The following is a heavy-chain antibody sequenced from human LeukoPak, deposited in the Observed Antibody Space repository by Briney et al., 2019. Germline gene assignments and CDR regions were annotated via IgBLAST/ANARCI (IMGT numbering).Heavy chain of an antibody. Sequence: PSQTLSLTCTVSGGSISSGDYYWSWIRQPPGKGLEWIGYIYYSGSTYYNPSLKSRVTISVDTSKNQFSLKLSSVTAADTAVYYCARVSSYYGSGSYYGWFDPWGQGTLVTVSS. D-gene: IGHD3-10*01. J-gene: IGHJ5*02. CDR3: ARVSSYYGSGSYYGWFDP. CDR1: GGSISSGDYY. V-gene: IGHV4-30-4*01. CDR2: IYYSGST.